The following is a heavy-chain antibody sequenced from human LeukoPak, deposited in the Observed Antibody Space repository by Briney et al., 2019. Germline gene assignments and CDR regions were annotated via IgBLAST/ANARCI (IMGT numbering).Heavy chain of an antibody. J-gene: IGHJ6*03. CDR1: GFTFSSYA. D-gene: IGHD3-3*01. V-gene: IGHV3-23*01. Sequence: WGSLRLSCAASGFTFSSYAMSWVRQAPGKGLEWVSAISGSGGSTYYADSVKGRFTISRDNSKNTLYLQMNSLRAEDTAVYYCAKRVVIGNGYYCMDVWGKGTTVTVSS. CDR2: ISGSGGST. CDR3: AKRVVIGNGYYCMDV.